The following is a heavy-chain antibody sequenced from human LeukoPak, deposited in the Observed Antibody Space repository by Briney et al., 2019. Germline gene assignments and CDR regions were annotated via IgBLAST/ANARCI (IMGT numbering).Heavy chain of an antibody. V-gene: IGHV3-74*01. CDR2: ITRDGSST. Sequence: QPGGSLRLSCAASGFTFSSSWMHWVRQAPGKGLVWVSRITRDGSSTTYADSVKGRFTTSRGNAKNTLYLQMDSLRDDDTAVYYCARDPGYESWSPFWGGMDVWGNGTTVIVSS. D-gene: IGHD3-16*01. J-gene: IGHJ6*04. CDR3: ARDPGYESWSPFWGGMDV. CDR1: GFTFSSSW.